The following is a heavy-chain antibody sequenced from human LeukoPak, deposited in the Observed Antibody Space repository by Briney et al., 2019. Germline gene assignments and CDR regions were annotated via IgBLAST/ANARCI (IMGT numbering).Heavy chain of an antibody. J-gene: IGHJ1*01. Sequence: ASVKVSCKASGYTFTSYGISWVRQASGQGLEWMGWISAYNGNTNYAQKLQGRVTMTTDTSTSTAYMELRSLRSDDTVVYYCARDHYYDSSGRFWGQGTLVTVSS. CDR2: ISAYNGNT. V-gene: IGHV1-18*01. CDR3: ARDHYYDSSGRF. CDR1: GYTFTSYG. D-gene: IGHD3-22*01.